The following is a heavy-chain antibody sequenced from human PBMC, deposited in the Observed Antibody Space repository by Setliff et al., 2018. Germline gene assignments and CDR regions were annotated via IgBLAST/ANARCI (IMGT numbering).Heavy chain of an antibody. CDR3: VPGRGS. CDR2: ISSSGGTI. J-gene: IGHJ5*02. V-gene: IGHV3-48*03. D-gene: IGHD6-25*01. Sequence: GWSLRLSCAASGFTFSTYEMNWVRQAPGKGLEWVSYISSSGGTIYYVDSVKGRFTISRDNAKNSLYLHMNNLRADDTAVFYCVPGRGSWGQGALVTVSS. CDR1: GFTFSTYE.